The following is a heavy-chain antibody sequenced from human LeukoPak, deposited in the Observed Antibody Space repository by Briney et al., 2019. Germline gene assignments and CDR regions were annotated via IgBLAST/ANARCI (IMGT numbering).Heavy chain of an antibody. CDR2: ISGSSRST. CDR3: AKGIYDMDV. V-gene: IGHV3-23*01. CDR1: GFTFSSYA. J-gene: IGHJ6*02. Sequence: GGSLRLSCAASGFTFSSYAMSWVRQAPGKGLEWVSTISGSSRSTYYADSVKGRLAISRDNSKNTLYLQMSSLRAEDTAVYFCAKGIYDMDVWGQGTTVTVSS.